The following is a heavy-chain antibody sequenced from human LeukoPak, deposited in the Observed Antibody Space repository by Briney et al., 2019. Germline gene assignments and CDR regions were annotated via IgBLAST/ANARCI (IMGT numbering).Heavy chain of an antibody. V-gene: IGHV3-38-3*01. J-gene: IGHJ4*02. CDR3: SCYTGFRVDY. CDR2: ISGGST. D-gene: IGHD2-2*02. CDR1: GFTVSSNE. Sequence: PGGSLRLSCAASGFTVSSNEMSWVRQAPGKGLEWVSSISGGSTYYADSRRGRFTIYRDNSKNTLHLQMNSLRAEDTAASSTSCYTGFRVDYWGQGTLVTVSS.